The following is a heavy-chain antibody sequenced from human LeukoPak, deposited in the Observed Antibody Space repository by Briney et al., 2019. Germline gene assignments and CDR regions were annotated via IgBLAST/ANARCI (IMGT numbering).Heavy chain of an antibody. CDR2: IYDNGGN. CDR3: VRRWTVENVYDI. CDR1: GVSINGRS. D-gene: IGHD3/OR15-3a*01. V-gene: IGHV4-4*07. J-gene: IGHJ3*02. Sequence: PSETLSLTCIVSGVSINGRSWGWIRQPAGKGLEWIGHIYDNGGNQYNPSLKSRVTMSLDTSTNQIYLKLTSVTAADTALYFCVRRWTVENVYDIWGQGTMVTVSS.